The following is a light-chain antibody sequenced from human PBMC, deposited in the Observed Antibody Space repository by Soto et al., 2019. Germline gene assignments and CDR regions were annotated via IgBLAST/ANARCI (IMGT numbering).Light chain of an antibody. CDR1: QSVSSN. CDR2: VAS. CDR3: QQYNKWPLT. Sequence: EIVMTQSRATLSVSPGERVTLSCRASQSVSSNLAWYQQKVGQAPRLLIYVASTRATGIPARFSGSGSGTELTLTISSLQSEDFAVYYCQQYNKWPLTFGGGTKVEIK. J-gene: IGKJ4*01. V-gene: IGKV3-15*01.